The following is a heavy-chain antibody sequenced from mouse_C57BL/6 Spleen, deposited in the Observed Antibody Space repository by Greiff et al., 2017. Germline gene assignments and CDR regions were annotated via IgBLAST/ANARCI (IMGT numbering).Heavy chain of an antibody. CDR2: IDPSDSDT. CDR1: GYTFTSYW. Sequence: QVQLKQPGAELVRPGTSVKLSCKASGYTFTSYWMHWVKQRPGQGLEWIGVIDPSDSDTNYNQQFKGKATLTVDKSSSTAYMQLSSLTSEDSAVYYCAISLNDYGSSFDYWGQGTTLTVSS. V-gene: IGHV1-59*01. CDR3: AISLNDYGSSFDY. D-gene: IGHD1-1*01. J-gene: IGHJ2*01.